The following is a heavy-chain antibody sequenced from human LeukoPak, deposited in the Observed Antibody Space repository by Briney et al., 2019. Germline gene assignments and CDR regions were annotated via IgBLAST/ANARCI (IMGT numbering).Heavy chain of an antibody. Sequence: SETLSLTCTVSGGSISSYYWSWIRQPPGKGLEWIGYIYYSGSTNYNPSLKSRVTISVGTSKNQFSLKLSSVTAADTAVYYCARAYDSSGYHSVYFDYWGQGALVTVSS. V-gene: IGHV4-59*01. J-gene: IGHJ4*02. D-gene: IGHD3-22*01. CDR2: IYYSGST. CDR1: GGSISSYY. CDR3: ARAYDSSGYHSVYFDY.